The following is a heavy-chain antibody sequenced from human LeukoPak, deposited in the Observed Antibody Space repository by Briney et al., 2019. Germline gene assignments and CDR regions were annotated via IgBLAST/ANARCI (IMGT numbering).Heavy chain of an antibody. J-gene: IGHJ4*02. CDR3: ARHEGLAVAGFWYYFDY. D-gene: IGHD6-19*01. CDR2: IYYSGST. Sequence: SQTLSLTCTVSGGSISSRSYYWGWIRQPPGKGLEWTGSIYYSGSTYYNPSLRRRVTISADMSKNQFSLQLSSVTAADTAIYYCARHEGLAVAGFWYYFDYWGQGTLVTVSS. CDR1: GGSISSRSYY. V-gene: IGHV4-39*01.